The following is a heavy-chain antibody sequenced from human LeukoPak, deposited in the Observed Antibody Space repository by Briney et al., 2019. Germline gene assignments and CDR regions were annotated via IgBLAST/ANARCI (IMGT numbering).Heavy chain of an antibody. CDR2: IWYDGSNK. CDR1: GFTFSSYG. V-gene: IGHV3-33*01. D-gene: IGHD3-10*01. Sequence: GRSLRLSCAASGFTFSSYGMHWVRQAPGKGLEWVAVIWYDGSNKYYADSVKGRFTISRDNSKNTLYLQMNSLRAEDTAVYYCAREVGDYYGSGSAGYYGMDVWGQGTTVTVSS. J-gene: IGHJ6*02. CDR3: AREVGDYYGSGSAGYYGMDV.